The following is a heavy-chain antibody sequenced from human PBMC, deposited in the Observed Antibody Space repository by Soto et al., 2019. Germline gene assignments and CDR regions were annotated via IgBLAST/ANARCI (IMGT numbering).Heavy chain of an antibody. CDR1: GGSISSYY. D-gene: IGHD5-18*01. J-gene: IGHJ4*02. Sequence: PSETLSLTCTVSGGSISSYYWSWIRQPPGKGLEWIGYIYYSGSTNYNPSLKSRVTISVDTSKNQFSLKLSSVTAADTAVYYCAGATMSRGYSYVPYDYWGQGTLVTVSS. V-gene: IGHV4-59*01. CDR2: IYYSGST. CDR3: AGATMSRGYSYVPYDY.